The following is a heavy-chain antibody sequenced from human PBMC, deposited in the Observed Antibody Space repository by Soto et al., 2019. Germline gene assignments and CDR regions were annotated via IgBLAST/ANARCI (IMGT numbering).Heavy chain of an antibody. V-gene: IGHV3-21*01. J-gene: IGHJ4*02. Sequence: GGSLRLSCAASGFTFSSYSMNWVRQAPGKGLEWVSSISSSGSYIYYADSVKGRFTISRDNAKNSLYLQMNSLRAEDTAVYYCARDGIIAARRGGIDYWGQGTLVTVSS. D-gene: IGHD6-6*01. CDR2: ISSSGSYI. CDR3: ARDGIIAARRGGIDY. CDR1: GFTFSSYS.